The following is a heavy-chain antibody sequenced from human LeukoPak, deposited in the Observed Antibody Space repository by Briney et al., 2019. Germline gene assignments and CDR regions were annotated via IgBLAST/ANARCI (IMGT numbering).Heavy chain of an antibody. CDR3: AKDRLDYVFWSGYWHY. CDR1: GFTLSRYS. V-gene: IGHV3-23*01. Sequence: GGSLRLSCAASGFTLSRYSMNWVRQAPGEGLEWVSSISGSVGSTYYADSVKGRFTISRDNSKNTLYLKMNSLRADDTAGYYCAKDRLDYVFWSGYWHYWGQGTLVTVSS. D-gene: IGHD3-3*01. J-gene: IGHJ4*02. CDR2: ISGSVGST.